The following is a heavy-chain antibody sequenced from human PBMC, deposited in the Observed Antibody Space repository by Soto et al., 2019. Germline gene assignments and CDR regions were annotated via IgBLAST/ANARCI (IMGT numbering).Heavy chain of an antibody. CDR2: ISYDGSNK. J-gene: IGHJ4*02. V-gene: IGHV3-30-3*01. CDR3: ARTEAVAGPSFDY. D-gene: IGHD6-19*01. Sequence: QVQLVESGGGVVQPGRSLRLSCAASGFTFSSYAMHWVRQAPGKGLEWVAVISYDGSNKYYADSVKGRFTISRDNSKNTLYLQMNSLSAEDTAVYYCARTEAVAGPSFDYWGQGTLVTVSS. CDR1: GFTFSSYA.